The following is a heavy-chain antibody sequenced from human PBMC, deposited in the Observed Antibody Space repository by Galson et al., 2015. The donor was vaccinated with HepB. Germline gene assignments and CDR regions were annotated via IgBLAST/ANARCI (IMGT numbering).Heavy chain of an antibody. CDR2: IHWNGDST. CDR3: VAKTGTFFDY. V-gene: IGHV3-20*04. Sequence: SLRLSCAASGFNFCDHAMAWVRQAPGKGLEWVSGIHWNGDSTGYASFLEGRFIISRDNAKNSLYLQMNSLRVDDTALYYCVAKTGTFFDYWGQGALVTVSS. CDR1: GFNFCDHA. J-gene: IGHJ4*02.